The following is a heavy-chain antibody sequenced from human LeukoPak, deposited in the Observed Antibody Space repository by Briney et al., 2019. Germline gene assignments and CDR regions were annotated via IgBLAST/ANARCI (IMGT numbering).Heavy chain of an antibody. J-gene: IGHJ4*02. V-gene: IGHV1-69*04. CDR2: IIPILGIA. CDR3: ARDGPERGVYYFDY. Sequence: GASVKVSCKASGGTFSSYTISWVRQAPGQGLEWMGRIIPILGIANYAQKFQGRVAITADKSTSTAYMELSSLRSEDTAVYYCARDGPERGVYYFDYWGQGTLVTVSS. CDR1: GGTFSSYT. D-gene: IGHD6-6*01.